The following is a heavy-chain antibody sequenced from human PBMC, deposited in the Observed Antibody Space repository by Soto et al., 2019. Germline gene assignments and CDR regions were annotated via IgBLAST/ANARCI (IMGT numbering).Heavy chain of an antibody. CDR2: IKSKTDGGTT. V-gene: IGHV3-15*01. CDR1: GFTFSNAW. J-gene: IGHJ4*02. D-gene: IGHD3-22*01. Sequence: GGSLKLSSAASGFTFSNAWMSWVRQAPGKGLEWVGRIKSKTDGGTTDYAAPVKGRFTISRDDSKNTLYLQMNSLKTEDTAVYYCTTERXIYDSSGYYSGYSDFDYWGQGTLVTVSS. CDR3: TTERXIYDSSGYYSGYSDFDY.